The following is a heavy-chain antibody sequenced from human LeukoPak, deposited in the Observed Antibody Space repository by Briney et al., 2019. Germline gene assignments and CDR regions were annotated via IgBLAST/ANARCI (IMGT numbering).Heavy chain of an antibody. V-gene: IGHV1-18*01. CDR2: ISAYNGNT. CDR1: GYTFTSYG. D-gene: IGHD3-22*01. CDR3: ARAYYYDSSGYYPLDY. Sequence: ASVTVSCKASGYTFTSYGISWVRQAPGQGLEWMGWISAYNGNTNYAQKLQGRVTMTTDTSTSTAYMELRSLRSDDTAVYYCARAYYYDSSGYYPLDYWGQGTLVTVSS. J-gene: IGHJ4*02.